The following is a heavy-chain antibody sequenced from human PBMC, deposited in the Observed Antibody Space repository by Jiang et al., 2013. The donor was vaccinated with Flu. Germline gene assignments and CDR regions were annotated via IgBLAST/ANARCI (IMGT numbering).Heavy chain of an antibody. CDR3: ARDSGSSGYYWVDY. Sequence: GAEVKKPGSSVKVSCKASGGTFSSYAISWVRQAPGQGLEWMGRIIPILGIANYAQKFQGRVTITADKSTSTAYMELSSLRSEDTAVYYCARDSGSSGYYWVDYWGQGTLVTVSS. V-gene: IGHV1-69*04. CDR1: GGTFSSYA. CDR2: IIPILGIA. D-gene: IGHD3-22*01. J-gene: IGHJ4*02.